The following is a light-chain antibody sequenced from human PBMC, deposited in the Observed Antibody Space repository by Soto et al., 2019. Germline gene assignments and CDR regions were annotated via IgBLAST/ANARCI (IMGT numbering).Light chain of an antibody. CDR2: GAS. V-gene: IGKV3-15*01. Sequence: DIVMTQSPATLSVSPGERATLSCRASQSVSSNLAWYQQKPGQAPRLLIYGASTRATGIPARFSGSGSGTEFTLTISSLQSEDFAVYYCQQYKNWPPMITFGHVTLPEIK. J-gene: IGKJ5*01. CDR1: QSVSSN. CDR3: QQYKNWPPMIT.